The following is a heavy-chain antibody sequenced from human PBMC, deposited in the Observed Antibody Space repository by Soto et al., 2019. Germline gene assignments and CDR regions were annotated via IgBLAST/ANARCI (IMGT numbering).Heavy chain of an antibody. Sequence: QVQLVQSGAEVKKPGASVKVSCKASGYTFTSYGISWVRQAPGQGLEWMGWISAYNGNTNYARKPKXXVTMTPDQSTSTAYMELRSLSSDDTAVYCCAGESSSSGHDYWGQGTLVTVSS. V-gene: IGHV1-18*01. J-gene: IGHJ4*02. D-gene: IGHD6-13*01. CDR1: GYTFTSYG. CDR2: ISAYNGNT. CDR3: AGESSSSGHDY.